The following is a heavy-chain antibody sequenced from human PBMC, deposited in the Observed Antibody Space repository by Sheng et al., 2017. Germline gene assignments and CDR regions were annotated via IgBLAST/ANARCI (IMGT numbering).Heavy chain of an antibody. CDR3: ARGYCSGGSCYSGSNWFDP. D-gene: IGHD2-15*01. CDR1: GYSISSGYY. Sequence: QVQLQESGPGLVKPSETLSLTCAVSGYSISSGYYWGWIRQPPGKGLEWIGSIYHSGSTYYNPSLKSRVTISVDTSKNQFSLKLSSVTAADTAVYYCARGYCSGGSCYSGSNWFDPWGQGTLVTVSS. J-gene: IGHJ5*02. CDR2: IYHSGST. V-gene: IGHV4-38-2*01.